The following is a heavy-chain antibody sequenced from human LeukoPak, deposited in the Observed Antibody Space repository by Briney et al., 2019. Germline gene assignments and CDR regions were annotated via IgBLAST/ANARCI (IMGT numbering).Heavy chain of an antibody. CDR3: ARDTWGGPSGSDSYYYYYGMDV. J-gene: IGHJ6*02. V-gene: IGHV3-53*01. CDR2: IYSGGST. CDR1: GFTVSSNY. D-gene: IGHD1-26*01. Sequence: GGSLRLSCAASGFTVSSNYMSWVRQAPGKGLEWVSVIYSGGSTYYADSVKGRFTISRDNSKNTLYLQMNSLRAEDTAVYYCARDTWGGPSGSDSYYYYYGMDVWGQGTTVTVSS.